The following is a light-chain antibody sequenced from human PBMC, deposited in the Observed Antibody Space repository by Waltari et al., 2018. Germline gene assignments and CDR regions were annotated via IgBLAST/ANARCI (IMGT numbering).Light chain of an antibody. CDR3: QQANTYPFT. CDR1: QDITSH. J-gene: IGKJ4*01. Sequence: DIQMSQSPSSLSASLGARVTITCRASQDITSHLNWYQQKPGKAPKLLIYSSANLMGGVPSRFTGSRSGTEFALTINNLQPEYCGTYYCQQANTYPFTFGGGTKVEIK. CDR2: SSA. V-gene: IGKV1-17*02.